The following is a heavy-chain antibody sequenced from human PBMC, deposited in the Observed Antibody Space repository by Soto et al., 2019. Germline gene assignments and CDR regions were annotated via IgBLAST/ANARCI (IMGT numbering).Heavy chain of an antibody. CDR2: IGGGNDDT. Sequence: GGSLRLSCAASGFTFSIYAMSWVRQAPGKGLEWVSGIGGGNDDTYYADSVKGRFTISRDNSKSTLSLQMNSLRAEDTAVYYCAKDLGYSYGQGSSDYWGQGTLVTVSS. CDR3: AKDLGYSYGQGSSDY. D-gene: IGHD5-18*01. V-gene: IGHV3-23*01. J-gene: IGHJ4*02. CDR1: GFTFSIYA.